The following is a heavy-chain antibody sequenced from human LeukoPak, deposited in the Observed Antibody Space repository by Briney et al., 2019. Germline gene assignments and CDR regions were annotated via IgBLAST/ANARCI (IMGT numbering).Heavy chain of an antibody. J-gene: IGHJ4*02. CDR1: GYTFTGYY. CDR3: ARDSPSTYSSSSSPGDY. Sequence: GASVKVSCKASGYTFTGYYMHWVRQAPGQGLEWMGWINPNSGGTNYAQKFQGRVTMTRDTSISTAYMELSRLRSDDTAVYYCARDSPSTYSSSSSPGDYWGQGTLVTVSS. CDR2: INPNSGGT. D-gene: IGHD6-13*01. V-gene: IGHV1-2*02.